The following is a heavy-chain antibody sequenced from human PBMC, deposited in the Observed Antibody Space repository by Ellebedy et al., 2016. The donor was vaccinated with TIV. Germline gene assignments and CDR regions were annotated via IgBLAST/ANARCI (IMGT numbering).Heavy chain of an antibody. V-gene: IGHV1-18*01. J-gene: IGHJ4*02. CDR3: ARASYDSSGTVNDY. CDR2: ISAYNGNT. D-gene: IGHD3-22*01. Sequence: ASVKVSCKASGYTFTSYGISWVRQAPGQGLEWMGWISAYNGNTNYAQKLQGRVTMTRNTSISTAYMELNSLRSEDTAVYFCARASYDSSGTVNDYWGQGTLVTVSS. CDR1: GYTFTSYG.